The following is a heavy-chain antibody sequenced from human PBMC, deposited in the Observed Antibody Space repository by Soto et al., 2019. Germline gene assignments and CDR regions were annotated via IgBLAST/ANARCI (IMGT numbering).Heavy chain of an antibody. CDR3: ARGLLNLYGMDV. CDR1: GFTFSSYW. J-gene: IGHJ6*02. V-gene: IGHV3-74*01. D-gene: IGHD2-15*01. Sequence: GRSLRLSCTASGFTFSSYWMHWVRQTPGKGLVWVSRIKYTGSTTDYADYVKGRFTISRDNAKNTLYLQMSNLRAEDTAVYYCARGLLNLYGMDVWGQGTTVTVSS. CDR2: IKYTGSTT.